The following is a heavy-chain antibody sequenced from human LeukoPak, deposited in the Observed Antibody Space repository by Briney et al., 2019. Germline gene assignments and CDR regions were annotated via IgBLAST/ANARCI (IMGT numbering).Heavy chain of an antibody. J-gene: IGHJ3*02. Sequence: PSETLSLTCTVSGDSISTYYWSWIRQPPGKGLEWIGYIYYRVTSDYNPSLKSRVTMSVDMSTRQFSLKLSSVTAADTAVYYCARALANYDILTGYYSDAFDIWGQGTMVTVSS. D-gene: IGHD3-9*01. V-gene: IGHV4-59*01. CDR2: IYYRVTS. CDR3: ARALANYDILTGYYSDAFDI. CDR1: GDSISTYY.